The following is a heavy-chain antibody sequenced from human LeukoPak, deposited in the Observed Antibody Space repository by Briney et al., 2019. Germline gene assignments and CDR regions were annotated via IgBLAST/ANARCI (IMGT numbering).Heavy chain of an antibody. CDR2: IYASGST. V-gene: IGHV4-4*07. Sequence: SETLSLTCIVSGGSISSYYWSWIRQPAGKGLEWIGRIYASGSTNYNPSLKSRVTISVDTSKNQFSLKLSSVTAADTAVYYCARDSRFAYAFDIWGQGTMVTVSS. CDR3: ARDSRFAYAFDI. J-gene: IGHJ3*02. CDR1: GGSISSYY.